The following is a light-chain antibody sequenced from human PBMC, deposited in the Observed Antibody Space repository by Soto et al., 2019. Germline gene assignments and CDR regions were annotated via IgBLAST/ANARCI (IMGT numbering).Light chain of an antibody. CDR3: NSYTPRRTRV. V-gene: IGLV2-14*03. CDR1: SSDFGCYNY. J-gene: IGLJ1*01. Sequence: QSALTQSASVSGSPGQSITISCTGTSSDFGCYNYVSWYQQHPGKAPKLIIFDVSSRPSGVSNRFSGSKSGNTASLTISGLQAEDEADYYCNSYTPRRTRVFGTGTKLTVL. CDR2: DVS.